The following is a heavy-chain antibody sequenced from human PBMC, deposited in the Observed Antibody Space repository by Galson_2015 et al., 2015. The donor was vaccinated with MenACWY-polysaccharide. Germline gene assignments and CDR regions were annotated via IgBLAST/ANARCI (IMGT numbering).Heavy chain of an antibody. V-gene: IGHV3-23*01. J-gene: IGHJ6*02. CDR3: ARVRGGRWPRYSMDV. CDR1: GFTFSSYA. CDR2: ISGSGGST. Sequence: SLRLSCAASGFTFSSYATSWVRQAPGKGLEWVSSISGSGGSTHYADSVKGRFTISRDNSKNTLYLQMNSLRVEDTAVYYCARVRGGRWPRYSMDVWGQGTTVTVSS. D-gene: IGHD4-23*01.